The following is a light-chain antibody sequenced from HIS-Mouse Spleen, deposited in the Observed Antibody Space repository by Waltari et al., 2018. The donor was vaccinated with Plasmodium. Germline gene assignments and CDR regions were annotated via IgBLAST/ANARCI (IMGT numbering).Light chain of an antibody. V-gene: IGKV1-8*01. CDR1: QGISSY. J-gene: IGKJ3*01. CDR2: AAS. CDR3: QQYYSYPFT. Sequence: AIRMTQSPSSFSASTGDRVTLTCRASQGISSYLAWDQQKPGKAPKLLIYAASTLQSGVPSRFSGSGSGTDFTLTISCLQSEDFATYYCQQYYSYPFTFGPGTKVDIK.